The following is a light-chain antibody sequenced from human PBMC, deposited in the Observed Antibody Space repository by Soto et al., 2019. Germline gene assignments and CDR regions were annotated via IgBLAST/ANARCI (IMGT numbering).Light chain of an antibody. J-gene: IGKJ2*01. Sequence: EIVMTQSPATLSVSPGERATLSCRASQSVAGNLAWYQQKPGQAPRLLIYGASTRATGIPARFSGSGSGTEFTLTISSLQSEDFAVYYCQQYNNWRPITFGQGTKLEIK. CDR1: QSVAGN. CDR2: GAS. V-gene: IGKV3-15*01. CDR3: QQYNNWRPIT.